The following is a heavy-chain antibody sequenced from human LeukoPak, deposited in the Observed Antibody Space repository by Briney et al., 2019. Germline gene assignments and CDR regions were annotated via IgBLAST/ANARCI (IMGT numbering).Heavy chain of an antibody. CDR1: GGSFSGYY. Sequence: SETLSLTCAVYGGSFSGYYWSWIRQPPGKGLEWIGEINHSGSTNYNPSLTSRVTISVDTSKNQFSLKLSSVTAADTAVYYCARGGIVVVPAAFDYWGQGTLVTVSS. D-gene: IGHD2-2*01. J-gene: IGHJ4*02. V-gene: IGHV4-34*01. CDR2: INHSGST. CDR3: ARGGIVVVPAAFDY.